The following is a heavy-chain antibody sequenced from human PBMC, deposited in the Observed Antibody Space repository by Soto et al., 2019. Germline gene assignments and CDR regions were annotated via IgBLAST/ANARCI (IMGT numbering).Heavy chain of an antibody. Sequence: QVQLVQSGAEVKKPGSSVKVSCKASGGTFSSYTISWVRQAPGQGLEWMGRIIPILGIANYAQKFQGRVTITADKSTSTAYMELSSLRSEHTAVYYCARDREAVAGSVGYCVYWGQGTLVTVSS. D-gene: IGHD6-19*01. J-gene: IGHJ4*02. CDR2: IIPILGIA. CDR3: ARDREAVAGSVGYCVY. V-gene: IGHV1-69*08. CDR1: GGTFSSYT.